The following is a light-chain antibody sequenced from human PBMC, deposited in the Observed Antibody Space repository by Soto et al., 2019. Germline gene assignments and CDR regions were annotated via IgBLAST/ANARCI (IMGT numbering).Light chain of an antibody. V-gene: IGKV3-15*01. CDR1: QVVSST. J-gene: IGKJ5*01. CDR2: GAS. CDR3: QQYNNWPL. Sequence: EIVLTQSPCTLSFSPWERSTLSFRASQVVSSTLAWYQQKPGQAPRLLIYGASTRAVGIPARFSGSGSGTEFTLTISSLQSEDSAIYYCQQYNNWPLFGQGTRLEIK.